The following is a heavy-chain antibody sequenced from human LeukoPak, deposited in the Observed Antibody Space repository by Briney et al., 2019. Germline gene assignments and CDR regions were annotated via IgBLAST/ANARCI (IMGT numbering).Heavy chain of an antibody. CDR2: ISSSGSTI. J-gene: IGHJ3*02. CDR1: GFTFSSYE. D-gene: IGHD3-9*01. V-gene: IGHV3-48*03. Sequence: GGSLRLSCAASGFTFSSYEMNWVRQAPGKGLEWVSYISSSGSTIYYADSVKGRFTISRDNSKNTLYLQMNSLRAEDTAVYYCANLLRYFDWFLTADAFDIWGQGTMVTVSS. CDR3: ANLLRYFDWFLTADAFDI.